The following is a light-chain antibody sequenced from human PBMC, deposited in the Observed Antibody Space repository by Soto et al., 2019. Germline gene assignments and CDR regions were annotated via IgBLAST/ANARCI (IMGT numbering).Light chain of an antibody. Sequence: IVMTQSPATLSVSPGEGVTLSCRVSENVGTNLAWYQQKPGQAPRLLMYGSSTRATGIPATFSGSGSGTEFTLTISSLQSEESAVYYCQQYNNWGLSFGGGTKVEIK. CDR2: GSS. CDR3: QQYNNWGLS. J-gene: IGKJ4*01. CDR1: ENVGTN. V-gene: IGKV3D-15*01.